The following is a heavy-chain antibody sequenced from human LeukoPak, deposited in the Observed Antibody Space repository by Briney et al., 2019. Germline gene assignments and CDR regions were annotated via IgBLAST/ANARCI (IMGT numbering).Heavy chain of an antibody. CDR2: MNPNSGNT. Sequence: SVKVSCKASGYTLTTYDINWVRQATGQGLEWMGWMNPNSGNTGYAQKFQGRVTMTRDTSISTAYMELSSLRSEDTAVYYCTRGRPSSFDYWGQGTLVTVSS. CDR1: GYTLTTYD. J-gene: IGHJ4*02. CDR3: TRGRPSSFDY. V-gene: IGHV1-8*01.